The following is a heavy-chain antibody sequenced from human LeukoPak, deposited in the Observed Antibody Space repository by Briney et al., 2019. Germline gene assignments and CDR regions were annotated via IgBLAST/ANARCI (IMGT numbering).Heavy chain of an antibody. Sequence: GRSLRLSCAASGFTFSSYAMHWVRQAPGKGLEWVAVISYDGSNKYYADSVKGRFTISRDNSKNTLYLQMNSLRAEDTAVYYCARENYYRAFDIWGQGTVVTVSS. J-gene: IGHJ3*02. CDR2: ISYDGSNK. V-gene: IGHV3-30-3*01. CDR3: ARENYYRAFDI. D-gene: IGHD3-22*01. CDR1: GFTFSSYA.